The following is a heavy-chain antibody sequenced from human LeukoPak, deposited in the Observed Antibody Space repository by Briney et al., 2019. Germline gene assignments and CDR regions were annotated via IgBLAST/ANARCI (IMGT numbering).Heavy chain of an antibody. J-gene: IGHJ4*02. CDR1: GGSINNYY. CDR2: IHYTGRT. CDR3: ARQVADYGDYGDSYYFDY. V-gene: IGHV4-59*08. Sequence: SETLSLTCTVSGGSINNYYWIWIRQPPGKGLEWIGYIHYTGRTNYNPYNPSLKSRVAISVDTSNNQFSLKLESVTAADTAVYYCARQVADYGDYGDSYYFDYWGQGTLVTVSS. D-gene: IGHD4-17*01.